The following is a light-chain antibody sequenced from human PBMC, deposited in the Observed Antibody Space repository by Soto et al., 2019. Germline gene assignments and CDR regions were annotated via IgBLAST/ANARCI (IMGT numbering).Light chain of an antibody. CDR3: QQHNAWPLT. CDR1: QTLRNK. Sequence: IVLTQSPGTLSVSPGERVILSCRASQTLRNKLASYQQKPGQAPRLLIYGGFTRATGIPARFSGSGSGTEFTLTINSLQSEDFAIYYCQQHNAWPLTFGPGTKLDLK. V-gene: IGKV3-15*01. CDR2: GGF. J-gene: IGKJ3*01.